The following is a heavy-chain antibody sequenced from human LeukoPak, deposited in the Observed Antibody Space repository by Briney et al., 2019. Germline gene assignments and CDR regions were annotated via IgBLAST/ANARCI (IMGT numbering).Heavy chain of an antibody. J-gene: IGHJ6*02. Sequence: GGSLRLSCAASGFTLRNYNMDWVRQAPGKGLEWLSFISGNSRTIYYADSVKGRFTISRDNGKNSLYLQMNSLRAEDTAVYFCARDSGVAYSLDAWGQGTTVTVSS. CDR2: ISGNSRTI. CDR1: GFTLRNYN. V-gene: IGHV3-48*01. D-gene: IGHD3-3*01. CDR3: ARDSGVAYSLDA.